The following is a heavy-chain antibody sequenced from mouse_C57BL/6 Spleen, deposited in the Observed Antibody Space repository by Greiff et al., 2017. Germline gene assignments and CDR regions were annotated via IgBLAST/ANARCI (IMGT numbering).Heavy chain of an antibody. CDR1: GYTFTSYW. CDR3: ARSFITQTWFAY. Sequence: QVQLKESGAELAKPGASVKLSCKASGYTFTSYWMHWVKQRPGQGLEWIGYITPSSGYTKYNQKFKDKATLTADKSSSTSYMQLSSLTYEDSAVYYCARSFITQTWFAYWGKGTLVTVSA. CDR2: ITPSSGYT. V-gene: IGHV1-7*01. J-gene: IGHJ3*01. D-gene: IGHD1-1*01.